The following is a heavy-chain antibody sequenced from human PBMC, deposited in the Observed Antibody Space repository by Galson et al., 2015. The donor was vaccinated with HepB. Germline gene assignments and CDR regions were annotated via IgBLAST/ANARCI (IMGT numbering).Heavy chain of an antibody. D-gene: IGHD4-23*01. J-gene: IGHJ6*02. CDR2: IYYSGST. V-gene: IGHV4-59*08. CDR3: ARHGDYAGNSDLRQGHYYDGPDV. CDR1: GDSIGTYY. Sequence: SETLSLTCTVSGDSIGTYYWTWIRQPPGKGLEWIGHIYYSGSTNYNPSLKSRVTMSLDTSKNQFSLKVSSVTAADTAVYYCARHGDYAGNSDLRQGHYYDGPDVWGRGTAVTVSS.